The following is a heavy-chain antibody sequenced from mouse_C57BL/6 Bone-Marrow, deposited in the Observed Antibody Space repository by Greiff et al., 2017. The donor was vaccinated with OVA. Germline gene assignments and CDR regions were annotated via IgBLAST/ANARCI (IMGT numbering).Heavy chain of an antibody. J-gene: IGHJ2*01. CDR3: ARGGDYDYCDN. CDR1: GYTFTSYW. D-gene: IGHD2-4*01. V-gene: IGHV1-69*01. CDR2: IDPSDSYT. Sequence: QVQLQQPGAELVMPGASVKLSCKASGYTFTSYWMHWVKQRPGQGLEWIGEIDPSDSYTNYNQKFKGKSTLTVDKSSSTAYMQLSSLTSEDSAVYYCARGGDYDYCDNCGQGTTLTVSS.